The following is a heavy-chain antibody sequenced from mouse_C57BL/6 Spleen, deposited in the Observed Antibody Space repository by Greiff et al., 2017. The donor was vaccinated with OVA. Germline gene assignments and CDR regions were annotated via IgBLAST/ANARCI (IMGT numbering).Heavy chain of an antibody. V-gene: IGHV1-80*01. Sequence: VQLQQSGAELVKPGASVKISCKASGYAFSSYWMHWVKQRPGKGLEWIGQIYPGDGDTNYNGKFKGKATLTADKSSSTAYMQLSSLTSEDSAVYFCAREGDYAMDYWGQGTSVTVSS. CDR3: AREGDYAMDY. J-gene: IGHJ4*01. CDR2: IYPGDGDT. CDR1: GYAFSSYW.